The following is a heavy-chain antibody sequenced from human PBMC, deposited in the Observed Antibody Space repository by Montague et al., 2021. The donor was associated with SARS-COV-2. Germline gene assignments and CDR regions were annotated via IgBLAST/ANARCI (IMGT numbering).Heavy chain of an antibody. Sequence: SXTLSLTCTVSGGSISSSYWAWIRQPPGKGLEWIGYIYYSGSTSYNPSLKSRVTMSVDTSKNQFSLKLSSVTAADTAVYYCARSSGSYSTFDFWGQGTLVTVSS. CDR2: IYYSGST. D-gene: IGHD3-10*01. CDR3: ARSSGSYSTFDF. CDR1: GGSISSSY. J-gene: IGHJ4*02. V-gene: IGHV4-59*08.